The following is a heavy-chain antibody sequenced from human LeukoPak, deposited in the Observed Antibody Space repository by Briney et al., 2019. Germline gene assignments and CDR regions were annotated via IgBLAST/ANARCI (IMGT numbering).Heavy chain of an antibody. CDR1: GGSISSSSHF. Sequence: SETLSLTCTVSGGSISSSSHFSCWIRQPPGKGLEWIGSIYYTGSTYHNSSLKSRLTISVDTSKNQFSLKLSSVTAADTAVFYCARLDDWNGYYFDFWGQGTLVTVSS. CDR2: IYYTGST. CDR3: ARLDDWNGYYFDF. J-gene: IGHJ4*02. D-gene: IGHD1-1*01. V-gene: IGHV4-39*01.